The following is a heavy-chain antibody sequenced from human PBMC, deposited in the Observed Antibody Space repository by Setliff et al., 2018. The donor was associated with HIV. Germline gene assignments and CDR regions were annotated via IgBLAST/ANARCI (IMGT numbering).Heavy chain of an antibody. CDR3: ARHLDYGDSFDY. D-gene: IGHD4-17*01. CDR1: GGSISSGGYY. V-gene: IGHV4-39*01. CDR2: IYYSGST. J-gene: IGHJ4*02. Sequence: SETLSLTCTVSGGSISSGGYYWSWIRQHPGKGLEWIGYIYYSGSTYYNPSLKSRVTISVDTSKNQFSLKLSSVTAADTAVYYCARHLDYGDSFDYWGQGTLVTVSS.